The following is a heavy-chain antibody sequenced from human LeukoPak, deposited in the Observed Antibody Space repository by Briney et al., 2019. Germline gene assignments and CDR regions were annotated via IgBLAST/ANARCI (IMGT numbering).Heavy chain of an antibody. CDR3: ARDRRPAQYRGLDV. Sequence: GGSLRLSCAASGFAFSATYMSWIRQAPGKGLEWISYISDSSTVVYYTDSVKGRFTISRDSANNSLFLQLNSLRAEDTAVYFCARDRRPAQYRGLDVWGRGTTVTVSS. V-gene: IGHV3-11*01. D-gene: IGHD2-2*02. CDR1: GFAFSATY. CDR2: ISDSSTVV. J-gene: IGHJ6*02.